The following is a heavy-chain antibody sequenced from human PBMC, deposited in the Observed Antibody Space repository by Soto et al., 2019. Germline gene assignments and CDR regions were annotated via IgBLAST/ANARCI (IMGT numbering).Heavy chain of an antibody. D-gene: IGHD3-16*01. CDR1: GGSISSSNW. Sequence: QVQLQESGPGLVKPSGTLSLTCAVSGGSISSSNWWSWVRQPPGKGLEWIGEIYHSGSTNYNPSLKSRVTISVDKSKNQFSLKLSSVTAADTAVYYCARAGGTKTPSQLDWFDPWGQGTLVTVSS. CDR3: ARAGGTKTPSQLDWFDP. V-gene: IGHV4-4*02. J-gene: IGHJ5*02. CDR2: IYHSGST.